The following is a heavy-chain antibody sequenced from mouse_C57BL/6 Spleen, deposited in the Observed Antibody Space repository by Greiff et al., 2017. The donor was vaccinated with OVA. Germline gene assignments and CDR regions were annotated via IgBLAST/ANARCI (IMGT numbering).Heavy chain of an antibody. J-gene: IGHJ3*01. V-gene: IGHV5-4*03. CDR2: ISDGGSYT. CDR3: ARGDYGYDRFAY. CDR1: GFTFSSYA. D-gene: IGHD2-2*01. Sequence: EVKVVESGGGLVKPGGSLKLSCAASGFTFSSYAMSWVRQTPEKRLEWVATISDGGSYTYYPDNVKGRFTISRDNAKNNLYLQMSHLKSEDTAMYYCARGDYGYDRFAYWGQGTLVTVSA.